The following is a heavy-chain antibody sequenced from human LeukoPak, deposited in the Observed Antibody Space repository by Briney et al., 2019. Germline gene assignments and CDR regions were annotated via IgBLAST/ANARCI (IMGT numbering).Heavy chain of an antibody. J-gene: IGHJ4*02. CDR2: ISGSGGST. Sequence: GGSLRLSCAASGFTFSSYAMSWVHQAPGKGLEWVSAISGSGGSTYYADSVKGRFTISRDNSKNTLYLQMNSLRAEDTAVYYCAKSAPNYDILTGYPDYWGQGTLVTVSS. CDR1: GFTFSSYA. V-gene: IGHV3-23*01. CDR3: AKSAPNYDILTGYPDY. D-gene: IGHD3-9*01.